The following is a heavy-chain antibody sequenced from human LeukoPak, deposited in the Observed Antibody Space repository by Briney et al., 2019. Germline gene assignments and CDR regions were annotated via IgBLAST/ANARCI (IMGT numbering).Heavy chain of an antibody. Sequence: GALRLSCAASGLSFSDYYMSWIRQAPGKGLEWVSYITNSGSTMYYADSVKGRFTISRDNAKNSLFLQMNSLRAEDTAVYYCARDPPGSHYGMDGWGQGTTVTASS. CDR2: ITNSGSTM. V-gene: IGHV3-11*01. J-gene: IGHJ6*01. CDR3: ARDPPGSHYGMDG. CDR1: GLSFSDYY.